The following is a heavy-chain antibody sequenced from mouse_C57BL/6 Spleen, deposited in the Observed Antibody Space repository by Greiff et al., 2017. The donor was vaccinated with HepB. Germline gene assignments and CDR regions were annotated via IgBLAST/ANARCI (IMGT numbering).Heavy chain of an antibody. CDR2: ISSGGSYT. Sequence: EVHLVESGGDLVKPGGSLKLSCAASGFTFSSYGMSWVRQTPDKRLEWVATISSGGSYTYYPDSVKGRFTISRDNAKNTLYLQMSSLKSEDTAMYYCARREGEYYFDYWGQGTTLTVSS. CDR1: GFTFSSYG. V-gene: IGHV5-6*01. J-gene: IGHJ2*01. CDR3: ARREGEYYFDY.